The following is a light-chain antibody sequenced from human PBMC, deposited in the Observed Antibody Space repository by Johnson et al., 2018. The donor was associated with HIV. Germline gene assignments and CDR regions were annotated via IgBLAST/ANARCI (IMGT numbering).Light chain of an antibody. J-gene: IGLJ1*01. CDR1: SSNIESHT. Sequence: QPVLTQPPSVSGTPGQQVTISCSGSSSNIESHTVNWYQQLPGTAPKLLIYKNDQRSSGVPDRFSGSKSGTSASLAISGLQAEDQGDYYCATWDSSLSAGRVFGTGTKVTVL. CDR2: KND. CDR3: ATWDSSLSAGRV. V-gene: IGLV1-44*01.